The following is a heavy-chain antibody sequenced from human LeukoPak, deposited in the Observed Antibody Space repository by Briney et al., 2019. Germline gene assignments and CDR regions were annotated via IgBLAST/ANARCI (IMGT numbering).Heavy chain of an antibody. V-gene: IGHV1-24*01. J-gene: IGHJ4*02. D-gene: IGHD6-19*01. CDR3: ATDTQWVYGLAGTGYDY. CDR2: FDPEDGET. CDR1: GYTLTELS. Sequence: ASVKVSCKVSGYTLTELSMHWVRRAPGKGLEWMGGFDPEDGETIYAQKFQGRVTMTEDTSTDTAYMELSSLRSEDTAVYYCATDTQWVYGLAGTGYDYWGQGTLVTVSS.